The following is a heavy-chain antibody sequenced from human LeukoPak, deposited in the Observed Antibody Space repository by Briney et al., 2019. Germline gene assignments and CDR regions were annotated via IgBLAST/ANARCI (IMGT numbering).Heavy chain of an antibody. Sequence: GGSLRLSCAASGFTFSSYAMSWVRQAPGKGLEWVSAISGSGGSTYYADSVKGRFTISRDNSKNTLYLQMNSLRAEDTAVYYCAKGGYRTAMVTGDFDYWGQGTLVTVSS. D-gene: IGHD5-18*01. J-gene: IGHJ4*02. CDR1: GFTFSSYA. CDR2: ISGSGGST. V-gene: IGHV3-23*01. CDR3: AKGGYRTAMVTGDFDY.